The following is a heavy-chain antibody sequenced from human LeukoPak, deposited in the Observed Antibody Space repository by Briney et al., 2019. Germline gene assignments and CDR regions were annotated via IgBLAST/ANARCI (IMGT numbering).Heavy chain of an antibody. Sequence: PGGSLRLSCAASGFTFDDYAMHWVRQAPGKGLEWVSGISWNSGSIGYADSVKGRFTISRDNAKNSLYLQMNSLRAEDMALYYCARGYCSGGSCYYFDYWGQGTLVTVSS. J-gene: IGHJ4*02. CDR2: ISWNSGSI. V-gene: IGHV3-9*03. CDR1: GFTFDDYA. CDR3: ARGYCSGGSCYYFDY. D-gene: IGHD2-15*01.